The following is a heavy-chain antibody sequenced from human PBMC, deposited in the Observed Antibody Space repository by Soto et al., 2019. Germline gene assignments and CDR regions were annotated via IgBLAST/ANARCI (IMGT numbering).Heavy chain of an antibody. CDR3: AHYVRCTTAACRYYFYYYMDV. J-gene: IGHJ6*03. Sequence: QIILNESGPTLVKPTQTLTLTCTFSGFSLSSDGVAVGWVRQPPGKALEWLALIYWDDDKRYSSSLKTRLTIAKDTSKNQVVLTMTNMDPVDTATYYCAHYVRCTTAACRYYFYYYMDVWGEGTTVTVSS. CDR1: GFSLSSDGVA. D-gene: IGHD3-10*02. CDR2: IYWDDDK. V-gene: IGHV2-5*02.